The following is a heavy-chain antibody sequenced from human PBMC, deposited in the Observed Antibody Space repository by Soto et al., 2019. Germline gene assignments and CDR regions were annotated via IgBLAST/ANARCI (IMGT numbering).Heavy chain of an antibody. V-gene: IGHV3-23*01. Sequence: EVQLLESGGGLVQPGGSLRLSCAASGFTFSSYAMRWFRQAPVKGLEWVSAISGSGDSTYYADSVKGRFTISRDNSTNTLYLPMNRLRAEDTAVYYCARRGSGSYYDYWGQGTLVPVSS. D-gene: IGHD1-26*01. CDR1: GFTFSSYA. CDR2: ISGSGDST. J-gene: IGHJ4*02. CDR3: ARRGSGSYYDY.